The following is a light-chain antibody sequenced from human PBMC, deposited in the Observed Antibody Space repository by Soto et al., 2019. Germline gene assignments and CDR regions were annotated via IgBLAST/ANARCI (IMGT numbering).Light chain of an antibody. CDR1: SGNIASNY. CDR3: QSYDSSNHWV. J-gene: IGLJ3*02. V-gene: IGLV6-57*04. Sequence: NFMLTQPHSVSESPGKTVTISCTRSSGNIASNYVQWYQQRPGSAPTTVIYEDNQRPSGVPDRFSGSIDSSSNSASLTISRLKTEDEADYYCQSYDSSNHWVFGGGTKLTVL. CDR2: EDN.